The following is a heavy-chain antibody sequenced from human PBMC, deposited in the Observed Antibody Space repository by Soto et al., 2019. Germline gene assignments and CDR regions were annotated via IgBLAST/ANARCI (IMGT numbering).Heavy chain of an antibody. CDR3: ARVVGSGWKYYFDY. V-gene: IGHV1-69*12. D-gene: IGHD6-19*01. J-gene: IGHJ4*01. CDR1: GGTFSSYA. Sequence: QVQLVQSGAEVKKPGSSVKVSCKASGGTFSSYAISWVRQAPGQGLEWMGGIIPIYGKANYAQKFQGRVTITADESTSTAYMELSSLGSEDTAVYYCARVVGSGWKYYFDYWGQGTLVTVSS. CDR2: IIPIYGKA.